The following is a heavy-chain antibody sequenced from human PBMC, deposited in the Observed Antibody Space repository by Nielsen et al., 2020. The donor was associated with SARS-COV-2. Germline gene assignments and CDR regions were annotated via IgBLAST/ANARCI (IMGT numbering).Heavy chain of an antibody. CDR2: IIPIFGTA. J-gene: IGHJ6*03. V-gene: IGHV1-69*01. D-gene: IGHD4-11*01. Sequence: WVRQAPGQGLEWMGGIIPIFGTANYAQKFQGRVTITADESTSTAYMELSSLRSEDTAVYYCARSFTVTTFHYYYYYKDVWGKGTTVTVSS. CDR3: ARSFTVTTFHYYYYYKDV.